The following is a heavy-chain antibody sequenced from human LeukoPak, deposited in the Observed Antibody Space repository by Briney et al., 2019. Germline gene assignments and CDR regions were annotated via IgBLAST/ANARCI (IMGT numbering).Heavy chain of an antibody. CDR2: ISYDGSNK. D-gene: IGHD3-9*01. CDR3: ARDHFDDNYFDY. Sequence: GGSLRLTCAASGFTFSSYAMHWVRQAPGKGLEWVAVISYDGSNKYYADSVKGRFTISRDNSKNTLYLQMNSLRAEDTAVYYCARDHFDDNYFDYWGQGTLVTVSS. V-gene: IGHV3-30-3*01. CDR1: GFTFSSYA. J-gene: IGHJ4*02.